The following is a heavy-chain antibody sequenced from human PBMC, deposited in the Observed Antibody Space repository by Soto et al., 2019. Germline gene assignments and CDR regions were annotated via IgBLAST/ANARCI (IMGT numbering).Heavy chain of an antibody. CDR3: ARHAMVTAIPGVLDWYFDL. CDR1: GGSISSSSYY. Sequence: QLQLQESGPGLVKPSETLSLTCTVSGGSISSSSYYWGWIRQPPGKGLEWIGSIYYSGSTYYNPSLKSRVTISVDTSKNQFALKLSSVTAADTAVYYCARHAMVTAIPGVLDWYFDLWGRGTLVTVSS. V-gene: IGHV4-39*01. J-gene: IGHJ2*01. CDR2: IYYSGST. D-gene: IGHD2-21*02.